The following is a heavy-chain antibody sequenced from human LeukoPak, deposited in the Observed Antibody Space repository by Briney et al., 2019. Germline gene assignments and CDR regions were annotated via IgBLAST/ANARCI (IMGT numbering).Heavy chain of an antibody. CDR1: GYTFTSYA. CDR3: ASYDGYSGYDQGSYFDY. CDR2: INTNAGNP. J-gene: IGHJ4*02. Sequence: ASVKVSCKASGYTFTSYAMNWVRQAPGQGLEWMGWINTNAGNPTYAQGFTGRLVFSLDTSVSTAYLQISSLKAEDAAVYYCASYDGYSGYDQGSYFDYWGQGTLVTVSS. D-gene: IGHD5-12*01. V-gene: IGHV7-4-1*02.